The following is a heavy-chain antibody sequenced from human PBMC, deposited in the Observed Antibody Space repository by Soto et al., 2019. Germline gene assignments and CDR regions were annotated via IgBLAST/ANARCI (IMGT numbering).Heavy chain of an antibody. D-gene: IGHD6-13*01. Sequence: SETLSLTCPVSGGSIRSSSYYWGWIRQPPGKGLEWIGSIYYSGSTYYNPSLKSRVTISVDTSKNQFSLKLSSVTAADTAVYYCARRYSSAFDIWGQGTMVTVSS. CDR1: GGSIRSSSYY. CDR3: ARRYSSAFDI. V-gene: IGHV4-39*01. J-gene: IGHJ3*02. CDR2: IYYSGST.